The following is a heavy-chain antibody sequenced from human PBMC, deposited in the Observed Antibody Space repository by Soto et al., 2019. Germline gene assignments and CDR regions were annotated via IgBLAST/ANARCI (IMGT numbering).Heavy chain of an antibody. CDR3: ARHDYGGFGL. J-gene: IGHJ4*02. CDR2: IYYSGST. V-gene: IGHV4-39*01. Sequence: QLQLQETGPGLVKPSETLSLTCTVSGGSISRSSYYWGWIRQPPGKGLEWIGSIYYSGSTYYNPSLKSRVTISVDTSKNQFSLKLSSVTAADTAVYYCARHDYGGFGLWGQGTLVTVSS. D-gene: IGHD4-17*01. CDR1: GGSISRSSYY.